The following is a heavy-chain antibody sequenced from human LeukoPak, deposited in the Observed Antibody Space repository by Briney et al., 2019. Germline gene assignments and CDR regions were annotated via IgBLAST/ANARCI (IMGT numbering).Heavy chain of an antibody. V-gene: IGHV1-2*02. Sequence: AASVKVSCKASGYTFTGYYMHWVRQAPGQGLEWMGWINPNSGGTNYAQKFQGRVTITRNTSISTAYMELSSLRSEDTAVYYCAREDYYDSGSNDYWGQGTLVTVSS. CDR1: GYTFTGYY. CDR2: INPNSGGT. D-gene: IGHD3-22*01. J-gene: IGHJ4*02. CDR3: AREDYYDSGSNDY.